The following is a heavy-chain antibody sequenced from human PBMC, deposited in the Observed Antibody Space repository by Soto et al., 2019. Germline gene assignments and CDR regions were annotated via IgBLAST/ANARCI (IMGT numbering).Heavy chain of an antibody. CDR3: ARRRNTMTGDFDY. Sequence: SETLSLTCTVSGGFISSYYWGWIRQPPGKGLEWIGNIFYSGSTNYNPSLDSRVTISVDTSKNQFSLKLNSVTAADTAMYYCARRRNTMTGDFDYWGQGALVTVSS. CDR1: GGFISSYY. J-gene: IGHJ4*02. V-gene: IGHV4-59*01. D-gene: IGHD3-3*01. CDR2: IFYSGST.